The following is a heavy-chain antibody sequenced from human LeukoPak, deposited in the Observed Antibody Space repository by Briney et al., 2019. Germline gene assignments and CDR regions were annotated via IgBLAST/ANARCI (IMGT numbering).Heavy chain of an antibody. V-gene: IGHV4-34*01. CDR2: INHSGST. D-gene: IGHD4-17*01. CDR1: GGSFSGYY. CDR3: AGGTAYGDYGFGY. Sequence: KPSETLSLTCAVYGGSFSGYYWSWIRQPSGKGLEWIGEINHSGSTNYNPSLKSRVTISVDTSKNQFSLKLSSVTAADTAVYYCAGGTAYGDYGFGYWGQGTLVTVSS. J-gene: IGHJ4*02.